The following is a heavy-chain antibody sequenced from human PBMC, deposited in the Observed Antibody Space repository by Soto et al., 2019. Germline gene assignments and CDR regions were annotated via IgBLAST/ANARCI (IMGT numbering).Heavy chain of an antibody. J-gene: IGHJ4*02. CDR2: IYHSGST. CDR1: GGSTGSGGYS. D-gene: IGHD4-4*01. CDR3: ARGMTTVTTLDY. Sequence: SETLSLTCAVSGGSTGSGGYSWSWFRQPPGKGLEWVGYIYHSGSTYYNPSLKSRVTISVDRSKNQFSLKLSSVTAADTAVYYCARGMTTVTTLDYWGQGTLVTVS. V-gene: IGHV4-30-2*01.